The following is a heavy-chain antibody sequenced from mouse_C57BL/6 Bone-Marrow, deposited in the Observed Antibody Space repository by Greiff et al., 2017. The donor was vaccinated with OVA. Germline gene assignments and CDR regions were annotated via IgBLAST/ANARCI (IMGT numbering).Heavy chain of an antibody. J-gene: IGHJ3*01. D-gene: IGHD2-10*02. CDR1: GYAFSSSW. V-gene: IGHV1-82*01. CDR2: IYPGDGDT. Sequence: QVQLQQSGPELVKPGASVKISCKASGYAFSSSWMNWVKQRPGQGLEWIGRIYPGDGDTNYNGKFKGKATLTADKSSSTAYMQLSSLTSEDSAVYFCARRSIFAYWGQGTLVTVSA. CDR3: ARRSIFAY.